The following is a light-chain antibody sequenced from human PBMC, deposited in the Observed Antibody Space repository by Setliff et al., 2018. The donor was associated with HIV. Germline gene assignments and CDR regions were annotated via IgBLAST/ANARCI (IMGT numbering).Light chain of an antibody. V-gene: IGLV2-14*01. CDR3: SSYTSSDTLGFV. CDR1: SSDVAIYNY. CDR2: EVS. J-gene: IGLJ1*01. Sequence: ALTQPASVSGSPGQSITISCTGTSSDVAIYNYVSWYQHHPGKAPKLMIYEVSNRPSGVSNRFSGSTSGNTASLTISGLQAEDEADYYCSSYTSSDTLGFVFGTGTKVTVL.